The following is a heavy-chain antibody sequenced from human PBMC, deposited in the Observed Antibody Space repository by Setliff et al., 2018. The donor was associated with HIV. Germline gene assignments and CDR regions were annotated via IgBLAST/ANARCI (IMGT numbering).Heavy chain of an antibody. CDR1: GGTLSTYY. CDR2: ISYSGST. D-gene: IGHD3-3*01. J-gene: IGHJ6*03. CDR3: ARHDAAKRGEYNFWSGYYSYYYYYIDV. Sequence: SETLSLTCTVSGGTLSTYYWSWIRQPSGKGLEWVGFISYSGSTNYNPSLESRVTISVDTSKNQSSLKLTSVTAADTAVYYCARHDAAKRGEYNFWSGYYSYYYYYIDVWGKGTTVTVSS. V-gene: IGHV4-59*08.